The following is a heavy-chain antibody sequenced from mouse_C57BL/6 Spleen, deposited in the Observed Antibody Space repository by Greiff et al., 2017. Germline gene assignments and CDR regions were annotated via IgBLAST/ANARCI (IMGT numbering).Heavy chain of an antibody. CDR2: IHPSDSDT. V-gene: IGHV1-74*01. J-gene: IGHJ3*01. Sequence: QVHVKQPGAELVKPGASVKVSCKASGYTFTSYWMHWVKQRPGQGLVWIGRIHPSDSDTNYNQKFKGKATLTVDKSSSTAYMQLSSLTSEDSAVYYCAIGDMVTAWFAYWGQGTLVTVSA. CDR3: AIGDMVTAWFAY. D-gene: IGHD2-2*01. CDR1: GYTFTSYW.